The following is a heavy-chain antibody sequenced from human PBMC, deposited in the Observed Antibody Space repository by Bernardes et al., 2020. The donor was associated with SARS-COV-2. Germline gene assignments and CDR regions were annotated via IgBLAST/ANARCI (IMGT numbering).Heavy chain of an antibody. D-gene: IGHD1-26*01. CDR2: INPNSGGT. CDR1: GYTFTGYY. J-gene: IGHJ4*02. V-gene: IGHV1-2*04. CDR3: ARDGSGSYYDFDY. Sequence: ASVKVSCKASGYTFTGYYMHWVRQATGQGLEWMGWINPNSGGTNYGQKFQGWVTMTRDTSISTAYMELSRLRSDDTAVYYCARDGSGSYYDFDYWGQGTLVTVSS.